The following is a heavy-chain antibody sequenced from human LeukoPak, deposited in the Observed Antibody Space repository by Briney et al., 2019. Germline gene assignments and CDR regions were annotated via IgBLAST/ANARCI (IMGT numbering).Heavy chain of an antibody. V-gene: IGHV3-48*04. Sequence: GGSLRLSCAASGFTFSSYAMSWVRQAPGKGLEWVADIGGSDNIVSYGESVRGRFAISRDFATDSLYLQMDSLRAEDTAVYYCAREAVAGAFDLWGQGTLVTVSS. J-gene: IGHJ5*02. D-gene: IGHD6-19*01. CDR3: AREAVAGAFDL. CDR2: IGGSDNIV. CDR1: GFTFSSYA.